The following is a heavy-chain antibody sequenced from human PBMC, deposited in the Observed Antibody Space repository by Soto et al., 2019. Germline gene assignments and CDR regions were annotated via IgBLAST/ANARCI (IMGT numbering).Heavy chain of an antibody. J-gene: IGHJ4*02. CDR1: GFIFSNYG. CDR2: ISMSSSTI. CDR3: ARELPSVSCHFVH. V-gene: IGHV3-48*02. D-gene: IGHD1-26*01. Sequence: EVQLVQSGGGLVQPGGSLRLSCAASGFIFSNYGMNWVRQAPGKGLEWISYISMSSSTIYYADSVKGRFTISRDNAKNSLYLQMNSLRDEDTALYYCARELPSVSCHFVHWGQGALVTVSS.